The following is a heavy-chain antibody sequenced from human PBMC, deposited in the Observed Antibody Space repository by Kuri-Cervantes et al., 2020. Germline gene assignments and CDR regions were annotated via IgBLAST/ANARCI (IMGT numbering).Heavy chain of an antibody. Sequence: SQTLSLTCAVYGGSFSGYYWSWIRQPPGKGLEWIGEINHSGSTNYNPSLKSRVTISVDTSKNQSSLKLSSVTAADTAVYYCARRSVTVDYWGQGTLVTVSS. V-gene: IGHV4-34*01. D-gene: IGHD2-21*02. CDR3: ARRSVTVDY. CDR1: GGSFSGYY. CDR2: INHSGST. J-gene: IGHJ4*02.